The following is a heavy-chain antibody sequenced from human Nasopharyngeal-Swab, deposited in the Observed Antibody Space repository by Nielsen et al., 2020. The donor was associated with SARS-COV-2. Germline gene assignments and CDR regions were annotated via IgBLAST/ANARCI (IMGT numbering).Heavy chain of an antibody. Sequence: SETLSLTCTVSGGSISSSSYYWGWIRQPPGKGLEWIGSIYYSGSTYYNPSLKSRVTISVDTSTNQFSLKLSSVTAADTAVYYCARRDYDFWSGFNGYYYGMDVWGQGTTVTVSS. J-gene: IGHJ6*02. CDR3: ARRDYDFWSGFNGYYYGMDV. D-gene: IGHD3-3*01. CDR2: IYYSGST. CDR1: GGSISSSSYY. V-gene: IGHV4-39*01.